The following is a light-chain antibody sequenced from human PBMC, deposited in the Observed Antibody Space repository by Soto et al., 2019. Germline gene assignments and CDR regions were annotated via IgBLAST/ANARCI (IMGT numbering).Light chain of an antibody. Sequence: EIVLTQSPGTLSLSPGERATLSCRASQSVSSSYLAWYQQKPGQAPRLLIYGASSRATGIPDRFSGSGSGTDFTLTISRLEPEDFAVYYCQQYDSSPQTFGQGT. CDR2: GAS. J-gene: IGKJ1*01. CDR3: QQYDSSPQT. CDR1: QSVSSSY. V-gene: IGKV3-20*01.